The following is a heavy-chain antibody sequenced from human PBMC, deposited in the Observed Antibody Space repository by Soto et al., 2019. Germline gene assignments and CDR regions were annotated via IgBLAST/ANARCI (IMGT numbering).Heavy chain of an antibody. Sequence: GGSLRLSCAASGFTFSSYGMHWVRQAPGKGLEWVAVISYDGSNKYYADSVKGRFTISRDNSKNTLYLQMNSLRAEDTAVYYCAKDSSQTSYYDYIWGSYRTYVGYFDYWGQGTLVTVSS. CDR1: GFTFSSYG. CDR3: AKDSSQTSYYDYIWGSYRTYVGYFDY. CDR2: ISYDGSNK. V-gene: IGHV3-30*18. D-gene: IGHD3-16*02. J-gene: IGHJ4*02.